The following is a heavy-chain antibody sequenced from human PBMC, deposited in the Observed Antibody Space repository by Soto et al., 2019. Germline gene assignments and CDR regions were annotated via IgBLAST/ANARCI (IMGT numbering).Heavy chain of an antibody. CDR1: GASISNYY. CDR3: ARQPSPADTTTAYFVY. D-gene: IGHD5-18*01. CDR2: IYNTVTT. J-gene: IGHJ4*02. V-gene: IGHV4-59*01. Sequence: QVQLQESGPGLVKPSETLSLTCTVSGASISNYYWSWIRQPPGKGLEWIGYIYNTVTTDYNPSLTGRVTVAQATSKTQFSLKLSSVTAADTAVYYCARQPSPADTTTAYFVYWCLGALVTVSS.